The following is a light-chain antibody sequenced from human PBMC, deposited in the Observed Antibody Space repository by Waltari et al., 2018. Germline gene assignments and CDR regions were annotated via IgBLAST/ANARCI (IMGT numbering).Light chain of an antibody. J-gene: IGKJ1*01. V-gene: IGKV1-5*03. CDR3: QQYNSYSRT. CDR1: QSINSW. Sequence: DIQMTQSPSTLSASVGDRVPITCRASQSINSWLAWYQQKPGKAPNLLIYKASTLESGVPSRFSGSGSGTEFTLTISSLQPDDFATYYCQQYNSYSRTFGQGTKVEIK. CDR2: KAS.